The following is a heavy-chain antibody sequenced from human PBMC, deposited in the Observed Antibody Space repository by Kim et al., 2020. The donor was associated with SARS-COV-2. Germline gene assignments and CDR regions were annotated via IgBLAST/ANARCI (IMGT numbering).Heavy chain of an antibody. J-gene: IGHJ4*01. V-gene: IGHV4-59*01. CDR1: GGSISSYY. CDR3: ARGRPHDHGAYLWYFDY. Sequence: SETLSLTCTVSGGSISSYYWSWIRQPPGKGLEWIGYIYYSGSTNYNPSLKSRVTISVDTSKNQFSLKLSSVTAADTAVYYCARGRPHDHGAYLWYFDYLG. CDR2: IYYSGST. D-gene: IGHD4-17*01.